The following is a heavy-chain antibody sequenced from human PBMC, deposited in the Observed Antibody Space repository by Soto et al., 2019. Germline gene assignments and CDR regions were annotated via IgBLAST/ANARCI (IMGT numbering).Heavy chain of an antibody. CDR3: ARTAPMDAGDKYYYDF. D-gene: IGHD3-16*01. J-gene: IGHJ4*02. CDR2: IIPFFGTA. CDR1: GGTFSTFG. Sequence: SVKVSFKTSGGTFSTFGISWVRQAPGQGLEWMGGIIPFFGTAEYSQKFEDRITITADESTNTVYMDLRSLTSEDTAIYYCARTAPMDAGDKYYYDFWGQGALVTVSS. V-gene: IGHV1-69*13.